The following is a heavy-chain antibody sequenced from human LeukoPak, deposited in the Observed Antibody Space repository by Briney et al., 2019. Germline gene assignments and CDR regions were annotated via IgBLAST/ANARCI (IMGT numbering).Heavy chain of an antibody. CDR3: ATVTYYDILTGYPDAHFDP. CDR2: FDPEDGET. D-gene: IGHD3-9*01. V-gene: IGHV1-24*01. Sequence: ASVKVSCKVSGYTLTELSMHWVRQAPGKGLEWMGGFDPEDGETIYAQKFQGRVTMTEDTSTDTAYMELSSLRSEDTAVYYCATVTYYDILTGYPDAHFDPWGQGTLVTVSP. CDR1: GYTLTELS. J-gene: IGHJ5*02.